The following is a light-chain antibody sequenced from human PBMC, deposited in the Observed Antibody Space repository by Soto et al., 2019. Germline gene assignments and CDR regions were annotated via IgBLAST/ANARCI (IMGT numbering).Light chain of an antibody. CDR1: NSDVGGYNS. CDR3: SSYTTSSTL. J-gene: IGLJ2*01. V-gene: IGLV2-14*01. Sequence: QSVLTQPASVSGSPGQSITISCTGTNSDVGGYNSVSWYQQHPGKAPKLMIYEVSNRPSGISNRFSGSKSGNTASLTISGLQAEDEADYFCSSYTTSSTLFGGGTKLTVL. CDR2: EVS.